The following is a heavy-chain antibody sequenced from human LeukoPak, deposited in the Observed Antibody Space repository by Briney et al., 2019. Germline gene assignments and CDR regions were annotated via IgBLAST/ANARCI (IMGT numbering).Heavy chain of an antibody. CDR1: GFTFSSYA. D-gene: IGHD3-10*01. Sequence: GGSLRLSCAASGFTFSSYAMSWVRQAPGKGLEWVSAISGSGGSTYYAGSVKGRFTTSRDNAKNSLYLQMNSLRAEDTAVYYCARDLFADAFDIWGQGTMVTVSS. CDR2: ISGSGGST. V-gene: IGHV3-23*01. CDR3: ARDLFADAFDI. J-gene: IGHJ3*02.